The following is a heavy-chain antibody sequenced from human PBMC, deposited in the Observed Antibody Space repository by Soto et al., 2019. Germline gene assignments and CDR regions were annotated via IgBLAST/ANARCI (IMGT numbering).Heavy chain of an antibody. CDR3: ARDRRYDNFGGSYRSDV. V-gene: IGHV1-18*01. J-gene: IGHJ6*02. CDR2: ISNYNGDT. Sequence: VQLVQSGDAVKKPGASLRVSCKAARYTFTTYGITWVRQAPGQGLEWLGWISNYNGDTKYAQHVQGRVTMTTDTSTITAYMELRSLRSDDTAVYYCARDRRYDNFGGSYRSDVWGQVTTVTVSS. D-gene: IGHD3-16*02. CDR1: RYTFTTYG.